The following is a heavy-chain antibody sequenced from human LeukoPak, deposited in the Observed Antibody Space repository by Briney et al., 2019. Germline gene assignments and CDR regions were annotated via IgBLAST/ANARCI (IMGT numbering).Heavy chain of an antibody. Sequence: SQTLSLTCAVSGGSISSGGYSWSWIRQPPGKGLEWIGYIYHSGSTYYNPSLKSRVIISVDRCKKQFSLKLSSVTAADTAVYYCARGLEGFDYWGQGTLVTVSS. CDR1: GGSISSGGYS. CDR3: ARGLEGFDY. CDR2: IYHSGST. J-gene: IGHJ4*02. V-gene: IGHV4-30-2*01.